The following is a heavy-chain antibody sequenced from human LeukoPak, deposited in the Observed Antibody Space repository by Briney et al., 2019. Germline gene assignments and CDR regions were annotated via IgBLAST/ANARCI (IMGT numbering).Heavy chain of an antibody. CDR1: GGSISSGGYS. D-gene: IGHD3-9*01. J-gene: IGHJ4*02. CDR2: IYHSGST. V-gene: IGHV4-30-2*01. Sequence: PSQTLSLTCAASGGSISSGGYSWSWIRQPPGKGLEWIGYIYHSGSTYYNPSLKSRVTISVDRSKNQFSLKLSSVTAADTAVYYCARVGPLRYSFDYWGQGTLVTVSS. CDR3: ARVGPLRYSFDY.